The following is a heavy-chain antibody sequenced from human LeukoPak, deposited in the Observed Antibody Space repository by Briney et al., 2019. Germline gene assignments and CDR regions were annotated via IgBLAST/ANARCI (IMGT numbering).Heavy chain of an antibody. D-gene: IGHD6-13*01. Sequence: YAEYGCACSGYRLSWLPQHPKKKLEWVSAISGSGGSTYYADSVKGRFTISRDNSKNTLYLQMNSLRAEDTAVYYCAKRPGYRDSSSWYYFDYWGQGTLVTVSS. CDR2: ISGSGGST. CDR1: GCACSGYR. J-gene: IGHJ4*02. CDR3: AKRPGYRDSSSWYYFDY. V-gene: IGHV3-23*01.